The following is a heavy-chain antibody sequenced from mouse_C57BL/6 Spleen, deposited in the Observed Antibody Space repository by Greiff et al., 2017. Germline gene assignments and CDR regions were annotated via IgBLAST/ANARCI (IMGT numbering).Heavy chain of an antibody. V-gene: IGHV5-16*01. J-gene: IGHJ2*01. CDR1: GFTFSDYY. Sequence: EVQLVESEGGLVQPGSSMKLSCTASGFTFSDYYMAWVRQVPEKGLEWVANINYDGSSTYYLDSLKSRFIISRDNAKNILYLQMSSLKSEDTATYYCARDYGCNYFDYWGQGTTLTVSS. CDR2: INYDGSST. D-gene: IGHD1-1*02. CDR3: ARDYGCNYFDY.